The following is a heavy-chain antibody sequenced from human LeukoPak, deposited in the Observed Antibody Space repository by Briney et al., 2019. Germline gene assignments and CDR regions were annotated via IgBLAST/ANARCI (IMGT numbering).Heavy chain of an antibody. D-gene: IGHD5-18*01. CDR1: GYTFDAYA. Sequence: GRSLRLSCADPGYTFDAYALHWGRPAPRKGLGRVSGISWNSGSVGDAVSMTGRFTISRDNAKKSRYLQMSSLRAEDTALYYCAKDIWIQLWPTYGMDVWGQGTTVTVSS. CDR2: ISWNSGSV. V-gene: IGHV3-9*01. CDR3: AKDIWIQLWPTYGMDV. J-gene: IGHJ6*02.